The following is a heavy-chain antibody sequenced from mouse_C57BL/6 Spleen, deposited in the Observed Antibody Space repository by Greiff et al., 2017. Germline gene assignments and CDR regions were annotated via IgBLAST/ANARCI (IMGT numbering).Heavy chain of an antibody. J-gene: IGHJ3*01. CDR1: GFTFSSYA. Sequence: EVMLVESGGGLVKPGGSLKLSCAASGFTFSSYAMYWVRQTPEKRLEWVATISDGGSYTYYPDNVKGRFTISRDNAKNNLYLQMSHLKSEDTAMYYCARGGVSPFAYWGQWTLVTVSA. V-gene: IGHV5-4*03. CDR2: ISDGGSYT. CDR3: ARGGVSPFAY.